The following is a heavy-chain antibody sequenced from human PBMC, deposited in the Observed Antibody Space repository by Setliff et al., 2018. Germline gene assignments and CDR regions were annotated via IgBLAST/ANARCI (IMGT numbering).Heavy chain of an antibody. J-gene: IGHJ4*02. CDR2: IYYSGST. D-gene: IGHD1-26*01. Sequence: SETLSLTCTVSGGSISSSSYYWGWIRQPPGKGLEWIGSIYYSGSTYYNPSLKSRVTISVDTSKNQFSLKLSPVTAADTAVYYCARLMGANGGGTSYWGQGTLVTVSS. CDR3: ARLMGANGGGTSY. V-gene: IGHV4-39*01. CDR1: GGSISSSSYY.